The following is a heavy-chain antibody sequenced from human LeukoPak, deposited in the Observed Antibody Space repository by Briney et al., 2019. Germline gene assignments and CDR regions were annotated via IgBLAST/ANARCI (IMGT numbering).Heavy chain of an antibody. J-gene: IGHJ6*03. CDR3: ARMSSTEIYYFYYMDV. CDR1: RFTFSSYA. D-gene: IGHD6-6*01. Sequence: GGSLRPSCAASRFTFSSYAMNWVRQAPGKGLEWVSAISNSGVSTYYADSVKGRFTISRDNSKNTLYLQVDSLRAEDTAVYYCARMSSTEIYYFYYMDVWGKGTTVTVSS. CDR2: ISNSGVST. V-gene: IGHV3-23*01.